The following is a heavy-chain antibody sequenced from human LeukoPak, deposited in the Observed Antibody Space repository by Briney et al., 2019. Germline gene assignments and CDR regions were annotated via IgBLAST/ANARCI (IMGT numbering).Heavy chain of an antibody. CDR2: INHSGST. CDR3: ARFSLGIAAVETTGHNWFDP. Sequence: SETLSLTCAVYGGSFSGYCWSWIRQPPGKGLEWIGEINHSGSTNYNPSLKSRVTISVDTSKNQFSLKLSSVTAADTAVYYCARFSLGIAAVETTGHNWFDPWGQGTLVTVSS. CDR1: GGSFSGYC. J-gene: IGHJ5*02. V-gene: IGHV4-34*01. D-gene: IGHD6-13*01.